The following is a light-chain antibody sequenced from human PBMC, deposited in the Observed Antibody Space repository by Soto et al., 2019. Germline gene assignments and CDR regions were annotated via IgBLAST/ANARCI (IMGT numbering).Light chain of an antibody. Sequence: LNQPASVSGSPGQSIAISCTGTSSDVGGYKYVTWYQQNPGKAPKVLIYEVSNRFSGVSDRFSGTKSGNTTSLTISGLQAEDEAENFCSSYTSTNTYGFGSWTKVTVL. J-gene: IGLJ1*01. CDR2: EVS. CDR1: SSDVGGYKY. V-gene: IGLV2-14*01. CDR3: SSYTSTNTYG.